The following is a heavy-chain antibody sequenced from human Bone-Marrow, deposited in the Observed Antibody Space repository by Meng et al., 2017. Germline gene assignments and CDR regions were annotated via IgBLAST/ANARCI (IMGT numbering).Heavy chain of an antibody. Sequence: GESLMISCEGSGFTMNSFEMHWVRQAPGKGLEWLGLIWFDGAKTYYGESVKGRITITRDKSKSTVSLQMDSLRPEDTGVYYCAGDLSYGSDWAGYWGQGTLVTVSS. J-gene: IGHJ4*02. D-gene: IGHD6-19*01. CDR3: AGDLSYGSDWAGY. CDR2: IWFDGAKT. V-gene: IGHV3-33*01. CDR1: GFTMNSFE.